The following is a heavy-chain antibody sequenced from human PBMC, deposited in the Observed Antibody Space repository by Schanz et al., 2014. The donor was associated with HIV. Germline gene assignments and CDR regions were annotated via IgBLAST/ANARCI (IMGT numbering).Heavy chain of an antibody. Sequence: QVQLVESGGGVVQPGRSLRLSCAASGFTFSSYGMHWVRQAPGKGLEWVAVISIDGSNKYYADSVKGRFTISRDNSKNTLYLQMNSLRAEDTAVYYCARGLPADYWGQGTLVTVSS. CDR2: ISIDGSNK. J-gene: IGHJ4*02. V-gene: IGHV3-30*19. D-gene: IGHD5-18*01. CDR1: GFTFSSYG. CDR3: ARGLPADY.